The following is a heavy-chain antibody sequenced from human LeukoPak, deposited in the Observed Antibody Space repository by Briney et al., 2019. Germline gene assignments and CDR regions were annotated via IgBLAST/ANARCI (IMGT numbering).Heavy chain of an antibody. CDR3: ATQTPDWYFDL. D-gene: IGHD4-23*01. V-gene: IGHV4-59*08. CDR2: IYYSGST. J-gene: IGHJ2*01. CDR1: GGSISSYY. Sequence: SETLSLTCTVSGGSISSYYWSWIRQPPGKGLEWIGYIYYSGSTNYNPSLKSRVTISVDTSKNQFSLKLSSVTAADTAVYYCATQTPDWYFDLWGRGTLVTVSS.